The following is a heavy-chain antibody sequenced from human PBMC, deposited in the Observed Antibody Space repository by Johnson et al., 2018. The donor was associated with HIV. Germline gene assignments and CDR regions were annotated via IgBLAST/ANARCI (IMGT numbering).Heavy chain of an antibody. V-gene: IGHV3-20*04. J-gene: IGHJ3*02. CDR2: INWNGGST. Sequence: VQLVESGGGLVQPGGSLRLSCAASGFKFDDYGMSWVRQAPGKGLEWVSGINWNGGSTGYADSVKGRFIISRYNSNNTLFLHMSGLRGEDTAVYYCAKSPGKDHGGKSGAFDIWGQGTMVTVSS. CDR1: GFKFDDYG. D-gene: IGHD4-23*01. CDR3: AKSPGKDHGGKSGAFDI.